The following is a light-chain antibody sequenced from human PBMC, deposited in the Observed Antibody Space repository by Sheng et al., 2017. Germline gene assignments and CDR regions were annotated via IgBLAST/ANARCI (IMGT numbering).Light chain of an antibody. Sequence: AIRITQSPSTLSASVGDRVTITCRASQSIVNYLAWYQQKPGNAPKLLISAASSLQSGVPSRFSGSGSGTDFTLTISSLQTEDFATYYCLQDYSYPRTFGQGTKVEIK. CDR2: AAS. CDR1: QSIVNY. J-gene: IGKJ1*01. CDR3: LQDYSYPRT. V-gene: IGKV1-6*01.